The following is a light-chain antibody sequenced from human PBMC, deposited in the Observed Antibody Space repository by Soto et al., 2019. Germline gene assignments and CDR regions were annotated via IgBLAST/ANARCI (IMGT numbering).Light chain of an antibody. V-gene: IGKV1-39*01. CDR1: QSISNY. CDR2: AAS. J-gene: IGKJ3*01. Sequence: DIQMTQSPSSLSASVGDRVTITCRASQSISNYLNWYQQKPGKAPNLLIYAASSLHSGVPSRFSGGGSGTDFTLTISSLQPEDFATYSCQQSYTTPRTFGPGTKVDVK. CDR3: QQSYTTPRT.